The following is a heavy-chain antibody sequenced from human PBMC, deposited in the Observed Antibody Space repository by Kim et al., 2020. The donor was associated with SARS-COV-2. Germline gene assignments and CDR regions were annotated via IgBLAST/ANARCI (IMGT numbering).Heavy chain of an antibody. V-gene: IGHV3-30-3*01. CDR2: ISYDGSNK. D-gene: IGHD3-16*01. J-gene: IGHJ5*02. CDR3: AREGGIESNWFDP. Sequence: GGSLRLSCAASGFTFSSYAMHWVRQAPGKGLEWVAVISYDGSNKYYADSVKGRFTISRDNSKNTLYLQMNSLGAEDTAVYYCAREGGIESNWFDPWGQGTLVTVSS. CDR1: GFTFSSYA.